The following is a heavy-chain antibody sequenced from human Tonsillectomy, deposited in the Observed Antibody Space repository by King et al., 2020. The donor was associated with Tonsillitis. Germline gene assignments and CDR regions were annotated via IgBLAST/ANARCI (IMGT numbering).Heavy chain of an antibody. D-gene: IGHD3-22*01. Sequence: VQLVESGGGLVQPGGSLRLSCAASGFTFSSYSMNWVRQAPGKGLEWVSYISSSSSTIYYADSVKGRFTISRDNAKNSLYLQMNSLRDEDTAVYYCARGCAVYYYSSGYNFDYWGQGTLVTVSS. J-gene: IGHJ4*02. CDR2: ISSSSSTI. CDR3: ARGCAVYYYSSGYNFDY. CDR1: GFTFSSYS. V-gene: IGHV3-48*02.